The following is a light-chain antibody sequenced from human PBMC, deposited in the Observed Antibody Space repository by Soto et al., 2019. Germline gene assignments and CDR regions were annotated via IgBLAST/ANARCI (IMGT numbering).Light chain of an antibody. Sequence: DIQMTQSPSSLSASVGDRVTITCRASQSISNYLNWYQQKPGKAPKLLIYAASSLQSGVPSRFSGSGSGTDVTLTVSSLQPEDFANYVCQQSYSTPWTFGHAKKVEIK. CDR1: QSISNY. J-gene: IGKJ1*01. V-gene: IGKV1-39*01. CDR3: QQSYSTPWT. CDR2: AAS.